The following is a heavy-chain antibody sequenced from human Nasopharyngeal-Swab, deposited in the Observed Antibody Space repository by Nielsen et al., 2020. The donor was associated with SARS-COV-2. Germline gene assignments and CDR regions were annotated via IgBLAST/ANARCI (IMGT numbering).Heavy chain of an antibody. D-gene: IGHD3-10*01. CDR1: GYTITSYD. CDR2: MNPNSGNT. J-gene: IGHJ6*02. CDR3: ASVSEKWFGDVLGHYYYGMDV. V-gene: IGHV1-8*03. Sequence: ASEKVSCKASGYTITSYDINWVRQATGQGLEWMGWMNPNSGNTGYAQKFQGRVTITRNTSVCKAYMEMSSLRSEDTAVYYGASVSEKWFGDVLGHYYYGMDVWGQGTTVTVSS.